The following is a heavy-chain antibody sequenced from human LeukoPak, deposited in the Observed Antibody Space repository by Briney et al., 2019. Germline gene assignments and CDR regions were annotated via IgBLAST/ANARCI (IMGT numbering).Heavy chain of an antibody. D-gene: IGHD3-16*02. CDR1: GFTFDDA. Sequence: GGSLRLSCAASGFTFDDAMHWVRQAPGKGLEWVSLISWDGAYTYYADSVKGRFTISRDNAKNSLYLQMNSLRAEDTAVYYCARLSLGELSFGYWGQGTLVTVSS. J-gene: IGHJ4*02. CDR3: ARLSLGELSFGY. V-gene: IGHV3-43D*03. CDR2: ISWDGAYT.